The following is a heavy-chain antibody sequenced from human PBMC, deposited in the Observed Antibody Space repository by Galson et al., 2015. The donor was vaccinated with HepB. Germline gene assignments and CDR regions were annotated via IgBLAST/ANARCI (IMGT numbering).Heavy chain of an antibody. V-gene: IGHV1-3*04. J-gene: IGHJ4*02. Sequence: SVKVSCKASGYTFTNYPIHWVRQAPGQGLEWMAWINTDNGNTKYLQEVQDRVTITRDTSAGAAYMEISSLTSEDTAVYYCARWRFGEFDYYFDYWGQGTLVTVSS. CDR3: ARWRFGEFDYYFDY. CDR2: INTDNGNT. D-gene: IGHD3-10*01. CDR1: GYTFTNYP.